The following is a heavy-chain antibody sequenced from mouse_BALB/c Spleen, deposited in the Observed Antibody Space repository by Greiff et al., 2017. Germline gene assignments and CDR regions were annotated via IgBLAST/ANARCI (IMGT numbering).Heavy chain of an antibody. J-gene: IGHJ3*01. V-gene: IGHV5-6-4*01. Sequence: EVQLVESGGGLVKPGGSLKLSCAASGFTFSSYTMSWVRQTPEKRLEWVATISSGGSYTYYPDSVKGRFTISRDNAKNTLYLQMSSLKSEDTAMYYCTDWEGFAYWGQGTLVTVSA. CDR2: ISSGGSYT. CDR3: TDWEGFAY. CDR1: GFTFSSYT. D-gene: IGHD4-1*01.